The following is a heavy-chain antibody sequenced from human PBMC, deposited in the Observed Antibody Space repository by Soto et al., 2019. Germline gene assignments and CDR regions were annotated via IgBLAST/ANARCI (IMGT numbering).Heavy chain of an antibody. CDR2: ISYDGSNK. Sequence: QVQLVESGGGVVQPGRSLRLSCAASGFTFSSYGMHWVRQAPGKGLEWVAVISYDGSNKYYADSVKGRFTISRDNSKNTLYLQMNSRRAEDTAVYYCAKDMGLRFLERIWYGMDVWGQGTTVTVSS. CDR3: AKDMGLRFLERIWYGMDV. D-gene: IGHD3-3*01. V-gene: IGHV3-30*18. CDR1: GFTFSSYG. J-gene: IGHJ6*02.